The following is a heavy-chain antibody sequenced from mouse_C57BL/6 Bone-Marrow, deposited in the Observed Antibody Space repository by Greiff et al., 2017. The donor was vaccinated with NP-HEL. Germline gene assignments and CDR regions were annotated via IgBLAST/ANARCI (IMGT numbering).Heavy chain of an antibody. D-gene: IGHD2-3*01. CDR3: TTRVTPAWFAY. Sequence: VQLQQSGAELVRPGASVKLSCTASGFNIKDDYMHWVKQRPEQGLEWIGWIDPENGDTEYASKFQGKATITADTSSNTAYLQLSSLTSEDTAVYYCTTRVTPAWFAYWGQGTLVTVSA. J-gene: IGHJ3*01. CDR1: GFNIKDDY. V-gene: IGHV14-4*01. CDR2: IDPENGDT.